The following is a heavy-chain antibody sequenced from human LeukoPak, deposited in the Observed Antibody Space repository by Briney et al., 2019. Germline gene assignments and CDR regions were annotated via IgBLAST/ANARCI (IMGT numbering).Heavy chain of an antibody. Sequence: GGSLRLSCTASGFTFGDYAMSWVRQAPGKGLEWVGFIRSKAYGGTTEYAASVEGRFTISRDDSKGIAYLQMNSLKTEDTAVYYCTRDHGTYYDFWSGYPTNNWFDPWGQGTLVTVSS. CDR1: GFTFGDYA. CDR2: IRSKAYGGTT. V-gene: IGHV3-49*04. CDR3: TRDHGTYYDFWSGYPTNNWFDP. D-gene: IGHD3-3*01. J-gene: IGHJ5*02.